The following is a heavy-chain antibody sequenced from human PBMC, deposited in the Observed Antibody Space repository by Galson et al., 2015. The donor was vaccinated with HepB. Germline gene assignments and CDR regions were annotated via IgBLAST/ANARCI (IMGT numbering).Heavy chain of an antibody. CDR2: IKQDGSVV. V-gene: IGHV3-7*05. D-gene: IGHD7-27*01. CDR1: DSSFSNYY. CDR3: ATGGNYWGH. Sequence: SLRLSCAASDSSFSNYYMSWVRQAPGKGPEWVANIKQDGSVVDYVDSVKGRFTISRDNAKSSLFLQMDSLRVDDTAVYFCATGGNYWGHWGQGTLVTVTS. J-gene: IGHJ4*02.